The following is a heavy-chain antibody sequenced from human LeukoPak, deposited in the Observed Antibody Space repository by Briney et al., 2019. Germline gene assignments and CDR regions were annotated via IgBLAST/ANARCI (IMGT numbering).Heavy chain of an antibody. CDR3: AREYRWLQFGRAFDI. CDR1: GGSISSGGYY. Sequence: ASETLFLTCTVSGGSISSGGYYWSWIRQHPGKGLEWIEYIYYSGSTYYNPSLKSRVTISVDTSKNQFSLKLSSVTAADTAVYYCAREYRWLQFGRAFDIWGQGTMVTVSS. D-gene: IGHD5-24*01. V-gene: IGHV4-31*03. J-gene: IGHJ3*02. CDR2: IYYSGST.